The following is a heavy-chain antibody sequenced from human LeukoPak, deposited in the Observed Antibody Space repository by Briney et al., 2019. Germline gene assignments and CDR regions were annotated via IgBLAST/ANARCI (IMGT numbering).Heavy chain of an antibody. CDR3: ARLGHPIVVASY. CDR1: GDSVSSNSAA. Sequence: QSQTLSLTCAISGDSVSSNSAAWNWIRQSPSRGLEWLGRTYYRSKWYNDYAVSVKSRININPDTSKNQFSLKLSSVTAADTAVYYCARLGHPIVVASYWGQGTLVTVSS. CDR2: TYYRSKWYN. D-gene: IGHD3-22*01. V-gene: IGHV6-1*01. J-gene: IGHJ4*02.